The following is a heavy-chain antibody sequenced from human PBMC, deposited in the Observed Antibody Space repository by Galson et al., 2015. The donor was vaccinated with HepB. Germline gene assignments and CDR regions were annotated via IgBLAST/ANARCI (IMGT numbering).Heavy chain of an antibody. D-gene: IGHD3-10*01. CDR3: ARLNAVWFGGLSPGKFDY. V-gene: IGHV5-51*01. CDR1: GYSFTSYW. CDR2: IYPGDSDT. J-gene: IGHJ4*02. Sequence: QSGAEVKKPGESLKISCKGSGYSFTSYWIGWVRQMPGKGLEWMGIIYPGDSDTRYSPSFQGQVTISADKSISTAYLQWSSLKASDTAMYYCARLNAVWFGGLSPGKFDYWGQGTLVTVSS.